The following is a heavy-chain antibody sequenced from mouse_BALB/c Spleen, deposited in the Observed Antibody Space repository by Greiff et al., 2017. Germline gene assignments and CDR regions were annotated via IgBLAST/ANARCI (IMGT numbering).Heavy chain of an antibody. D-gene: IGHD3-2*01. CDR3: AREKDSSGYGKAY. Sequence: VQLQQSGAELVRPGSSVKISCKASGYAFSSYWMNWVKQRPGQGLEWIGQIYPGDGATNYNGKFKGKATLTAAKSSSTAYMQLSSLTSEDSAVYFCAREKDSSGYGKAYWGQGTLVTVSA. CDR2: IYPGDGAT. J-gene: IGHJ3*01. V-gene: IGHV1-80*01. CDR1: GYAFSSYW.